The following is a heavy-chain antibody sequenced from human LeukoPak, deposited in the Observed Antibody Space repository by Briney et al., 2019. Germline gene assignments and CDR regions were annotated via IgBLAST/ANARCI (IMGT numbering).Heavy chain of an antibody. V-gene: IGHV3-30*18. CDR3: AKGPWKVVSFRGTPDDFDY. J-gene: IGHJ4*02. Sequence: GRSLRLSCAASGFTFSSYGMHWVRQAPGKGLEWVAVISYDGSNKYYAGSVKGRFTISRDNSKNTLYLQMNSLRAEDTAVYYCAKGPWKVVSFRGTPDDFDYWGQGTLVAVSS. CDR1: GFTFSSYG. CDR2: ISYDGSNK. D-gene: IGHD4-23*01.